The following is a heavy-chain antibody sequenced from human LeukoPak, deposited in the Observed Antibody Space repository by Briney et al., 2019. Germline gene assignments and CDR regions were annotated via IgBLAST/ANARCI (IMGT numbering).Heavy chain of an antibody. Sequence: PSETLSLTCAVYGGSFSGYYWSWIRQPPGKGLEWIGEITYSGSTNYNPSLKSRVTISVDTSKNQFSLKLTSVTAADTAVYYCARAVIYSSSWSDAFDIRGQGTMVTVSS. J-gene: IGHJ3*02. CDR1: GGSFSGYY. V-gene: IGHV4-34*01. D-gene: IGHD6-13*01. CDR3: ARAVIYSSSWSDAFDI. CDR2: ITYSGST.